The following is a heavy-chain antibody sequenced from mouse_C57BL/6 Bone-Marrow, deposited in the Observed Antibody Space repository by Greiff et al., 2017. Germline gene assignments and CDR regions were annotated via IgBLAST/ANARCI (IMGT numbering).Heavy chain of an antibody. CDR3: ARLGSSYRYYAMDY. Sequence: EVKLQQSGPELVKPGASVKISCKASGYSFTGYYMHWVKQSHGNILDWIGYIYPYNGVSSYNQKFKGKATLTVDKSSSTAYMELRSLTSEDSAVYYCARLGSSYRYYAMDYWGQGTSVTVSS. CDR1: GYSFTGYY. J-gene: IGHJ4*01. D-gene: IGHD1-1*01. V-gene: IGHV1-31*01. CDR2: IYPYNGVS.